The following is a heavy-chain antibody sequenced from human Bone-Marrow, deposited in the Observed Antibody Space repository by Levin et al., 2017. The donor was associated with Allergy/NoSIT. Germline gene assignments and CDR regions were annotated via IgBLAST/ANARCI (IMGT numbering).Heavy chain of an antibody. Sequence: SCAASGFTFSTYWMSWVRQTPGKGLEWVANIKQDGSEKYYVDSVKGRFTISRDNAKNSLYLQMNSLRVEDTAVYYCAREYYSSSGKTLDYWGQGTLVTVSS. V-gene: IGHV3-7*01. CDR1: GFTFSTYW. CDR2: IKQDGSEK. CDR3: AREYYSSSGKTLDY. J-gene: IGHJ4*02. D-gene: IGHD6-6*01.